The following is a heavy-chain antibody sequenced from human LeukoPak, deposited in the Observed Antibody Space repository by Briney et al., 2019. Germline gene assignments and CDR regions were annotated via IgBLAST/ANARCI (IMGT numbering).Heavy chain of an antibody. Sequence: PSQTLSLTCTVSGGSISSGDYYWSWIRQPPGKGLEWIGEINHSGSTNYNPSLKSRVTISVDTSKNQFSLKLSSVTAADTAVYYCARPSSRNAFDIWGQGTMVTVSS. CDR1: GGSISSGDYY. V-gene: IGHV4-30-4*08. J-gene: IGHJ3*02. CDR2: INHSGST. CDR3: ARPSSRNAFDI. D-gene: IGHD6-19*01.